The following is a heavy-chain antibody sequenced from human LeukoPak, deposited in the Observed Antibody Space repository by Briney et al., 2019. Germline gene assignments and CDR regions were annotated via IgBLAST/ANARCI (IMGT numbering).Heavy chain of an antibody. CDR1: GFTVSSNY. CDR3: ARIVMVTPPSKWFYGY. Sequence: GGSLRLSCAASGFTVSSNYISWVRQAPGKGLEFVSVLYSGGSTYYADSVKGRFTISRHNYRNTLYLQMNSLRVDDMGVYYCARIVMVTPPSKWFYGYWGQGTLVTVSS. CDR2: LYSGGST. V-gene: IGHV3-53*01. J-gene: IGHJ4*02. D-gene: IGHD2-21*02.